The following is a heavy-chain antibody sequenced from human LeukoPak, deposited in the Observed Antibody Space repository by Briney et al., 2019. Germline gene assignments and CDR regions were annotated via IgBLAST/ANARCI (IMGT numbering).Heavy chain of an antibody. V-gene: IGHV1-18*01. D-gene: IGHD3-3*01. CDR3: ARDYDFWSGPPKYYYYGMDV. Sequence: ASVKVSCKASGYTFTSYGISCVRHAPGQGLEWMGWISAYNGNTNYAQKLQGRVTMTTDTSTSTAYMELRSLRSDDTAVYYCARDYDFWSGPPKYYYYGMDVWGQGTTVTVSS. J-gene: IGHJ6*02. CDR1: GYTFTSYG. CDR2: ISAYNGNT.